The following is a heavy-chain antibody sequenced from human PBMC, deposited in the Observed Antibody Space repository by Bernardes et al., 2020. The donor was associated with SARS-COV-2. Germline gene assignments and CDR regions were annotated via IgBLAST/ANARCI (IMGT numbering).Heavy chain of an antibody. J-gene: IGHJ5*02. CDR3: ATNLPFDP. CDR2: IFSAGNT. CDR1: GFIISNNY. D-gene: IGHD3-3*02. V-gene: IGHV3-53*01. Sequence: GGSLRLSCAASGFIISNNYMSWVRQAPGKGLEWLSVIFSAGNTDYADSVKGRFTISRDNSKNTLFLQMNSLRTEDTAVYYCATNLPFDPWGQGTLVTVSS.